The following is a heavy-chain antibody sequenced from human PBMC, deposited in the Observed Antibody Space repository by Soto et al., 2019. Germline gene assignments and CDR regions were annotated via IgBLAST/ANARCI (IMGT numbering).Heavy chain of an antibody. J-gene: IGHJ4*02. Sequence: LKISCKGSGYNFAGYWIAWVRQMPGKGLELMGIIYPSDSDTRYRPSFQGQVTISADKSISSAYLQWSSLRASDTAMYYCARGGVSTRTFDYWGQGTPVTVSS. V-gene: IGHV5-51*01. CDR3: ARGGVSTRTFDY. CDR2: IYPSDSDT. CDR1: GYNFAGYW. D-gene: IGHD3-3*01.